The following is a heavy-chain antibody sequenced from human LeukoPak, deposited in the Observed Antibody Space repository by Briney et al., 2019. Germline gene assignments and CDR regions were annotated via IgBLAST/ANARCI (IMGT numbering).Heavy chain of an antibody. CDR2: MSGRGGST. J-gene: IGHJ4*02. D-gene: IGHD3-22*01. CDR1: GFTFSSYA. Sequence: GGSLRLSCTASGFTFSSYAMSWVRQAPGKGLEWVSVMSGRGGSTYYADSVKGRFTVSRDNSKNALYLQMNSLRAEDTAVYYCANPDSSGFYFSIRLDFWGQGTLVTVSS. V-gene: IGHV3-23*01. CDR3: ANPDSSGFYFSIRLDF.